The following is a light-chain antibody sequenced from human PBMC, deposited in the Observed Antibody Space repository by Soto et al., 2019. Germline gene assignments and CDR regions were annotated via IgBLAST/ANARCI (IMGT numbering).Light chain of an antibody. V-gene: IGKV3-20*01. Sequence: EVVMTQSPATVPVSLGGRVTLSCRASQSVGSNLAWYQQKPGRAPRLLIYTASTRATDIPDRFSGSGSGTDFTLTISRLEPEDVAVYYCQQYGSSPWAFGQGTKVDIK. CDR1: QSVGSN. J-gene: IGKJ1*01. CDR2: TAS. CDR3: QQYGSSPWA.